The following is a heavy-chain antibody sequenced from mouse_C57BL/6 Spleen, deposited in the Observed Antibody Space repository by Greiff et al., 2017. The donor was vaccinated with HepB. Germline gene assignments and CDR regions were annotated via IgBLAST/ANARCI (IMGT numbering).Heavy chain of an antibody. Sequence: VQLQESGAELVRPGASVTLSCKASGYTFTDYEMHWVKQTPVHGLEWIGAIDPETGGTAYNQKFKGKAILTADKSSSIAYMELRSLTSEDSAVYYCTRGSYDYDDAMDYWGQGTSVTVSS. D-gene: IGHD2-4*01. V-gene: IGHV1-15*01. J-gene: IGHJ4*01. CDR1: GYTFTDYE. CDR3: TRGSYDYDDAMDY. CDR2: IDPETGGT.